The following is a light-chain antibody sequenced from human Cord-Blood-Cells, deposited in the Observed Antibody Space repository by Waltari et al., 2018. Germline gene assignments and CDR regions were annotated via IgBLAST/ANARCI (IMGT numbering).Light chain of an antibody. V-gene: IGKV1-39*01. CDR1: QSISSY. CDR2: AAS. Sequence: DLHITQSQSSLSASVGDRITITCRASQSISSYLNWYQQKPGKAPKLLIYAASSLQSGVPSRFSGSGSGTDFTLTISSLQPEDFATYYCQQSYSTPYSFGQGTKLEIK. J-gene: IGKJ2*03. CDR3: QQSYSTPYS.